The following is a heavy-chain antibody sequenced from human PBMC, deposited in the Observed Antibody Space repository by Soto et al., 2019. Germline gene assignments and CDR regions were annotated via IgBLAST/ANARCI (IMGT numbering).Heavy chain of an antibody. Sequence: SETLSLTCTVSGGSISSYYWSWIRQPPGKGLEWIGYIYYSGSTNYNPSLKSRVTISVDTSKNQFSLKLSSVTAADTAVYYCARRASSIVVVPAARLYYYYYMDVWGKGTTVTVSS. CDR3: ARRASSIVVVPAARLYYYYYMDV. D-gene: IGHD2-2*01. V-gene: IGHV4-59*08. J-gene: IGHJ6*03. CDR1: GGSISSYY. CDR2: IYYSGST.